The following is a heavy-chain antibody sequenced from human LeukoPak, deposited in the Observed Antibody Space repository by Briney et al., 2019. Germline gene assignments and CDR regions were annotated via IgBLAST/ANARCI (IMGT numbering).Heavy chain of an antibody. CDR3: ARFTGPGYCSSTSCYFGKFDP. V-gene: IGHV4-59*08. J-gene: IGHJ5*02. D-gene: IGHD2-2*01. Sequence: PPETLSLTCTVSGGSISRYYWSWIRQPPGKGLEWIGYIYYSGSTNYNPSLKSRVTISVDTSKNQFSLKLSSVTAADTAVYYCARFTGPGYCSSTSCYFGKFDPWGQGTLVTVSS. CDR2: IYYSGST. CDR1: GGSISRYY.